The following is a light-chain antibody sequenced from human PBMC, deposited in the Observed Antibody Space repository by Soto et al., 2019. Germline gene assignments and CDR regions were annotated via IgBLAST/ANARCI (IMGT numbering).Light chain of an antibody. V-gene: IGKV1-9*01. CDR2: AAS. CDR1: QGVSTY. Sequence: DIQLTQSPSFLSASVGDRITIACRASQGVSTYLAWYQQKPGKAPKLLIYAASTWESGVPSRFSGSGSGTEFTLTISSLQPEDFATYYCQHLNSYPAITFGEGTQVEIK. J-gene: IGKJ5*01. CDR3: QHLNSYPAIT.